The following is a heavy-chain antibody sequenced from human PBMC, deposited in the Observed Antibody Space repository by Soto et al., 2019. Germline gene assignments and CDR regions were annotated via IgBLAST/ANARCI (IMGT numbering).Heavy chain of an antibody. J-gene: IGHJ6*02. Sequence: QVQLVQSGAEVKKPGSSVKVSCKASGGTFSSYAISWVRQAPGQGLELMGGIIPIFGTANYAKKFQGRVQITADESTSTAYMELSSLRSEDTAVYYCASSVANYYYDGMDVWGHGTTVTVSS. D-gene: IGHD5-12*01. CDR2: IIPIFGTA. CDR3: ASSVANYYYDGMDV. V-gene: IGHV1-69*12. CDR1: GGTFSSYA.